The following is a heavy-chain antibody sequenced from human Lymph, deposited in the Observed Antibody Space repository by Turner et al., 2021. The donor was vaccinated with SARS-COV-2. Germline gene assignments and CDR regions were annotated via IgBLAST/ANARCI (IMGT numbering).Heavy chain of an antibody. V-gene: IGHV3-30-3*01. CDR3: ARDWGRSYTNFDY. J-gene: IGHJ4*02. Sequence: QVPLVESGGGVVQPGRSLRLSCAASGFTFSSYALHWVRQAPGKGLEWVALISYDGNNIYYAESVKGRFTISRDNSKNTLFVQMNSLRPEDTAVYYCARDWGRSYTNFDYWGQGTLVTVSS. D-gene: IGHD1-26*01. CDR2: ISYDGNNI. CDR1: GFTFSSYA.